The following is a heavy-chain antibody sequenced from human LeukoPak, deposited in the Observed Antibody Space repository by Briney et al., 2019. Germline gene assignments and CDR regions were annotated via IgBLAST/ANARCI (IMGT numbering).Heavy chain of an antibody. CDR1: GFTFSSYS. J-gene: IGHJ1*01. D-gene: IGHD3-10*01. CDR3: ARDSGEADLQY. V-gene: IGHV3-48*01. Sequence: GGSLRLSCAASGFTFSSYSMNWVRQAPGKGLEWVSYISSSSSTVYYADSVKGRFTISRDNAKNSLYLQMNSLRAEDTAVHYCARDSGEADLQYWGQGTLVTVSS. CDR2: ISSSSSTV.